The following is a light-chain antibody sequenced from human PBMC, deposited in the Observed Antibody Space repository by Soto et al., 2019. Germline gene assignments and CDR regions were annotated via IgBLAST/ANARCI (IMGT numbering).Light chain of an antibody. CDR2: ANS. CDR1: SSNIGACYD. V-gene: IGLV1-40*01. Sequence: QSVLTQPPSVSGSPGQRVTISCTGSSSNIGACYDVHWYQQLPGTAPKLLIYANSNRPSGVPDRFSGSKSGTSASLAITGLQAEDEADYYCQSYASSLCVLFGGGTKLTVL. CDR3: QSYASSLCVL. J-gene: IGLJ2*01.